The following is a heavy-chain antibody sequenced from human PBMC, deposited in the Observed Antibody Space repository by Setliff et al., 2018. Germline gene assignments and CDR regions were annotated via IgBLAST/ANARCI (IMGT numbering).Heavy chain of an antibody. CDR3: ARHEFVGGYYGSVTYRHFDY. CDR1: GDSISSTSYQ. J-gene: IGHJ4*02. V-gene: IGHV4-39*01. CDR2: IYYTGTA. D-gene: IGHD3-10*01. Sequence: PSETLSLTCTVSGDSISSTSYQWGWVRQPPGKGLEWIGSIYYTGTAYYNPSLKSRVTISVDTSKNQFSLQVTSLAATDTALYFCARHEFVGGYYGSVTYRHFDYWGQRILVTVSS.